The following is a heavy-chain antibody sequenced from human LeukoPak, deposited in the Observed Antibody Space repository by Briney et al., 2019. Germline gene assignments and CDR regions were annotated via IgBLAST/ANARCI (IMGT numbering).Heavy chain of an antibody. Sequence: GGSLRLSCAASGFTFSSYAMSWVRQAPWKGLEWVSAISGSGGSTYYADSVKGRFTISRDNSKNTLYLQMNSLRAEDTAVYYCARESGYSSGWFAFDIWGQGTMVTVSS. CDR3: ARESGYSSGWFAFDI. V-gene: IGHV3-23*01. CDR1: GFTFSSYA. D-gene: IGHD6-19*01. CDR2: ISGSGGST. J-gene: IGHJ3*02.